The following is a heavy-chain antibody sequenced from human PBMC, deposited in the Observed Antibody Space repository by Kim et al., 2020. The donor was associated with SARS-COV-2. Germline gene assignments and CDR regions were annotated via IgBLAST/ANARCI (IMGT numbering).Heavy chain of an antibody. D-gene: IGHD2-21*01. J-gene: IGHJ3*02. CDR3: ARDTHYPYCGGDCSPWGAFDI. CDR2: IYYSGST. CDR1: GGSISSGGYY. Sequence: SETLSLTCTVSGGSISSGGYYWSWIRQHPGKGLEWIGYIYYSGSTYYNPSLKSRVTISVDTSKNQFSLKLSSVTAADTAVYYCARDTHYPYCGGDCSPWGAFDIWGQGTMVTVSS. V-gene: IGHV4-31*03.